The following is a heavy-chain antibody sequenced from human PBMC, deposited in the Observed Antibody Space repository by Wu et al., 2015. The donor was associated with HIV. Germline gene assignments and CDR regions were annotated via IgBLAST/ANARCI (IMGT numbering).Heavy chain of an antibody. CDR1: GYTFTSYG. D-gene: IGHD1-26*01. V-gene: IGHV1-18*01. Sequence: QVELVQSGPEVKKPGASLKVSCKASGYTFTSYGISWVRQAPGQGLEWMGWTSAYNGNTHYAQKLQGRVTMTTDTSTSTAYMELRSLRSDDTAVYYCAREIVDYTVDYNYMDVWGKGTTVTVSS. CDR3: AREIVDYTVDYNYMDV. J-gene: IGHJ6*03. CDR2: TSAYNGNT.